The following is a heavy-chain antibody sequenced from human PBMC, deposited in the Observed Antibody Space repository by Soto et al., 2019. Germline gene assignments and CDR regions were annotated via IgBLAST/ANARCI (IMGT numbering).Heavy chain of an antibody. CDR2: IIPIFGTA. CDR3: ARGTSDYYYEYGMDV. CDR1: GSPFSSYA. J-gene: IGHJ6*02. V-gene: IGHV1-69*13. Sequence: SVKVSSKDSGSPFSSYAVSCVRQAPGQELEWLGRIIPIFGTAHYAQKFHVRVTITADESTRTAYMELSSLRYEDTAVYYCARGTSDYYYEYGMDVWGQGTTVTVSS. D-gene: IGHD2-2*01.